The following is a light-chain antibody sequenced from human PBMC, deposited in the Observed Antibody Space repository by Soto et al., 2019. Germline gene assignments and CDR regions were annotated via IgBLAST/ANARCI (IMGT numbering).Light chain of an antibody. CDR1: KLGDKY. V-gene: IGLV3-1*01. J-gene: IGLJ2*01. CDR3: QAWDSKTVV. CDR2: QDR. Sequence: SYELTQPPSVSVSPGQTASITYSGDKLGDKYASWYQQKPGQSPVVVIYQDRKRPSGIPERFSGSNSGNTATLTISGTQAMDEADYYCQAWDSKTVVFGGGTKLTVL.